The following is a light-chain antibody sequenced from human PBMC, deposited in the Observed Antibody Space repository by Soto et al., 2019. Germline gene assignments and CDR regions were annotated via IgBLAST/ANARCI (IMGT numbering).Light chain of an antibody. V-gene: IGLV1-44*01. CDR1: SSNIGSDY. CDR2: SDN. J-gene: IGLJ1*01. CDR3: AAWDDTLNGLYV. Sequence: QSVLTQPPSASGTPGQRVTISCSGSSSNIGSDYVYWYQVLPGTAPKLLIYSDNQRPSGVPDRFSGSKSGTSASLAISGLQSDDEADYYCAAWDDTLNGLYVFGSGTKVTVL.